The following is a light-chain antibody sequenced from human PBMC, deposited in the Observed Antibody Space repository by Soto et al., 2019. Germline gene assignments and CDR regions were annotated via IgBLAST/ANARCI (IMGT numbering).Light chain of an antibody. J-gene: IGKJ1*01. CDR1: QSVSSY. V-gene: IGKV3-11*01. CDR3: QQYQKSPRT. CDR2: DAS. Sequence: EIVLTQSPATLSLSPGERATLSCRASQSVSSYLAWYQQKPGQAPRLLIYDASNRATGIPARFSGSGSGTDFTLTISSLEPEDFAVYYCQQYQKSPRTFGQGTKVDIK.